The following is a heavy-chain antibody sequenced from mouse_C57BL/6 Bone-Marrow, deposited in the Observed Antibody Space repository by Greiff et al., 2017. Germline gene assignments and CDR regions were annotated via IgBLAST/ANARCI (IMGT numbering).Heavy chain of an antibody. CDR2: IYPSDGST. J-gene: IGHJ1*03. CDR1: GYTFTSYD. D-gene: IGHD1-1*01. CDR3: ARDYGSSYWCCDV. Sequence: VQLVESGPELVRPGASVTLSCKASGYTFTSYDINWVKHRPGQGLEWIGWIYPSDGSTKYNEKFKGKATLTVDPSSSTAYMELHNLTSEVSAVYFSARDYGSSYWCCDVWGTGTTVTVSS. V-gene: IGHV1-85*01.